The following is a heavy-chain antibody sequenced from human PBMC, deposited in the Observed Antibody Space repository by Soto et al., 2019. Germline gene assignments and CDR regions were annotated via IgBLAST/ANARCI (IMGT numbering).Heavy chain of an antibody. D-gene: IGHD6-13*01. CDR3: ASGGIAAAGTLSY. V-gene: IGHV4-61*01. Sequence: PSETLSLTCTVSGGSVSSGSYYWIWIRHPPGKGLEWIGYIYYSGSTNYNPSLKSRVTISVDTSKNQFSLKLSSVTAADTAVYYCASGGIAAAGTLSYWGQGTLVTVSS. CDR1: GGSVSSGSYY. CDR2: IYYSGST. J-gene: IGHJ4*02.